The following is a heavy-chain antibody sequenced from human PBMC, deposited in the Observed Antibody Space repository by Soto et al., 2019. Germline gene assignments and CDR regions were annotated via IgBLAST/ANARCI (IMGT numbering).Heavy chain of an antibody. CDR3: ARDVILRSFDWFPPVATIQDY. J-gene: IGHJ4*02. Sequence: GGSLRLSCVASGFTFSNYWMTWVRQAPGKGLEWVANIKQDGSENYYVDSVKGRFTISRDNAKNSLYLHMNSLKADDTAVYYCARDVILRSFDWFPPVATIQDYWGQGTLVTVSS. CDR1: GFTFSNYW. V-gene: IGHV3-7*01. CDR2: IKQDGSEN. D-gene: IGHD3-9*01.